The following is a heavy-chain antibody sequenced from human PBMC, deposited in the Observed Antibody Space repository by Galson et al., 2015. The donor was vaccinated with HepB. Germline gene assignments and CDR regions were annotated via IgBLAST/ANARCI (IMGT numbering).Heavy chain of an antibody. J-gene: IGHJ4*02. CDR1: GYSFTSYW. D-gene: IGHD3-9*01. Sequence: QSGAEVKKPGESLKISCKGSGYSFTSYWIGWVRQMPGKGLEWMGIIYPGDSDTRYSPSFQGQVTISADKSISTAYLQWSSLKASDTAMYYCARHAYDILTGPSPNPRHLDYWGQGTLVTVSS. CDR2: IYPGDSDT. CDR3: ARHAYDILTGPSPNPRHLDY. V-gene: IGHV5-51*01.